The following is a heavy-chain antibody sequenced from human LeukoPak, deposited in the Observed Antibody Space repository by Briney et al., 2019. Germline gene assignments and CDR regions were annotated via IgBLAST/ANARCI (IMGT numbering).Heavy chain of an antibody. V-gene: IGHV4-34*01. J-gene: IGHJ4*02. CDR3: ARISHSSGWYHY. CDR1: GGSFSGYY. D-gene: IGHD6-19*01. CDR2: INHSGST. Sequence: PSETLSLTCAVYGGSFSGYYWSWIRQPPGKGLEWIGEINHSGSTNYNPSLKSRVTMSVDTSKNQFSLKLSSVTAADTAVYYCARISHSSGWYHYWGQGTLVTVSS.